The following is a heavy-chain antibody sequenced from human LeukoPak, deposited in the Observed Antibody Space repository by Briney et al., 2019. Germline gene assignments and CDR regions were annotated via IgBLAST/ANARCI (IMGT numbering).Heavy chain of an antibody. V-gene: IGHV3-23*01. D-gene: IGHD2-21*01. CDR1: GFTFSSYA. J-gene: IGHJ4*02. Sequence: GGSLRLSCAASGFTFSSYAMNWVRQAPGKGLEWVSAISGSGGSTYYADSVKGRFTISRDNSKNTLYLQMNSLRAEDTAVYYCARERGLGDSLDYWAREPWSPSPQ. CDR3: ARERGLGDSLDY. CDR2: ISGSGGST.